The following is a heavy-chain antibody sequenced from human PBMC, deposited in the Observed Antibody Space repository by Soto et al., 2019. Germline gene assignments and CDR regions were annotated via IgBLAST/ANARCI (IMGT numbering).Heavy chain of an antibody. Sequence: GGSLRLSCAASGFTFSRYSMNWGRQAPGKGLEWVSSISYTSSCINYAGSSSGRFTISRDNANNSLFLQMNSLRAEDMAFYYWAGRVGRTYQSYGFEIWGQGTMVTISS. J-gene: IGHJ3*02. V-gene: IGHV3-21*01. CDR3: AGRVGRTYQSYGFEI. D-gene: IGHD2-2*01. CDR1: GFTFSRYS. CDR2: ISYTSSCI.